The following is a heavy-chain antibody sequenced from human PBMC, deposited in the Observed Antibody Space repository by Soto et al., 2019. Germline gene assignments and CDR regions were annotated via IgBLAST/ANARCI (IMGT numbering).Heavy chain of an antibody. CDR1: GYTFTSYY. J-gene: IGHJ6*02. Sequence: GASVKVSCKASGYTFTSYYMHWVRQSPGQGLEWMGIINPSGGSTSYAQKFQGRVTMTSDTSTSTVYMELSSLRSEDTAVYYCARGWGSDLLEWLTSYYYYYGMDVWGQGTTVTVSS. CDR3: ARGWGSDLLEWLTSYYYYYGMDV. V-gene: IGHV1-46*01. CDR2: INPSGGST. D-gene: IGHD3-3*01.